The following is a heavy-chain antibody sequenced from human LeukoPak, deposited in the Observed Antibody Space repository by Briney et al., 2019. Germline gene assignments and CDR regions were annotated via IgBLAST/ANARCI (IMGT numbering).Heavy chain of an antibody. J-gene: IGHJ4*02. Sequence: PGGSLRLSXAASGFTFSSYSMNWVRQAPGKGLEWVSSISSSSSYIYYADSVKGRFTISRGNAKNSLYLQMNSLRAEDTAVYYCARDPRDGYDFDYWGQGTLVTVSS. V-gene: IGHV3-21*01. D-gene: IGHD5-24*01. CDR2: ISSSSSYI. CDR3: ARDPRDGYDFDY. CDR1: GFTFSSYS.